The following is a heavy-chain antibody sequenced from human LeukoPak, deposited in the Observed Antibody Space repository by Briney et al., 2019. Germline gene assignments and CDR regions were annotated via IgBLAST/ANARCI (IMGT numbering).Heavy chain of an antibody. V-gene: IGHV4-59*01. D-gene: IGHD5-18*01. J-gene: IGHJ4*02. CDR3: ARRRGDGYSYGEEDY. CDR1: GGSISSYY. CDR2: IYYSGST. Sequence: SETLSLTCTVSGGSISSYYWSWIRQPPGKGLEWIGYIYYSGSTNHNPSLKSRVTISVDTSKNQFSLKLSSVTAADTAVYYCARRRGDGYSYGEEDYWGQGTLVTVSS.